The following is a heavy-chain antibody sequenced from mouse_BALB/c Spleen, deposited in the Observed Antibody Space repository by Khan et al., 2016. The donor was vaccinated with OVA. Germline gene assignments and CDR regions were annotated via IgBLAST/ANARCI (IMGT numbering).Heavy chain of an antibody. CDR2: ISTYYGDV. Sequence: VQLQESGAELVRPGVSVKISCKGSGYKFTDFTMHWVKQSHAMSLEWIGVISTYYGDVNYNQKFKDKATMTVDKSSNTAYMDIARLTSCESCIFYCGRGGGGDRFLYWGQGTLVTVSA. V-gene: IGHV1S137*01. CDR1: GYKFTDFT. J-gene: IGHJ3*01. CDR3: GRGGGGDRFLY.